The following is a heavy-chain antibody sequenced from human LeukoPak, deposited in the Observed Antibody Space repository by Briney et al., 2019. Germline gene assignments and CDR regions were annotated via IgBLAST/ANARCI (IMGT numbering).Heavy chain of an antibody. CDR1: GYTFTGYY. J-gene: IGHJ4*02. Sequence: ASVKVSCKASGYTFTGYYMHWVRQAPGQGLEWMGWISAYNGNTNYAQKLQGRVTMTTDTSTSTAYMELRSLRSDDTAVYYCARVSPPYYDILTGYRIDYWGQGTLVTVSS. CDR2: ISAYNGNT. CDR3: ARVSPPYYDILTGYRIDY. V-gene: IGHV1-18*01. D-gene: IGHD3-9*01.